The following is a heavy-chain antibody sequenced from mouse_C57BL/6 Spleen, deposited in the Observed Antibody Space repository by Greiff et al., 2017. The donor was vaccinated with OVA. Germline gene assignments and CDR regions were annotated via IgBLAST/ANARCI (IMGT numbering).Heavy chain of an antibody. CDR1: GYTFTDYE. V-gene: IGHV1-15*01. Sequence: VKLLESGAELVRPGASVTLSCKASGYTFTDYEMHWVKQTPVHGLEWIGAIDPETGGTAYNQKFKGKAILTADKSSSTAYMELRSLTSEDSAVYYCTRQLTGTLDYAMDYWGQGTSVTVSS. J-gene: IGHJ4*01. CDR3: TRQLTGTLDYAMDY. D-gene: IGHD4-1*01. CDR2: IDPETGGT.